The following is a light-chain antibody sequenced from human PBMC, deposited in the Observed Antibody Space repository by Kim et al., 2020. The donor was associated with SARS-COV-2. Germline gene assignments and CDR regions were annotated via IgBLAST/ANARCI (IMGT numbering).Light chain of an antibody. CDR3: HQYGSSSRT. J-gene: IGKJ1*01. CDR1: QSVSNNY. CDR2: GAS. V-gene: IGKV3-20*01. Sequence: EIVLTQSPGTLSLSPGERATLSCRASQSVSNNYVAWYQQKPGQAPRLVIYGASSRATGMPDRFSASGSGTDFTLTISRLEPEDFAVYYCHQYGSSSRTFGQGTKVDIK.